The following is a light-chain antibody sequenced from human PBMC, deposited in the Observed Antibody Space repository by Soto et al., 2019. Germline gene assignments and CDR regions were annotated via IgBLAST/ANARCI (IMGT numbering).Light chain of an antibody. V-gene: IGKV3-11*01. CDR3: QRSSSGT. Sequence: EIVLTQSPATLSLSPGERATLSCSASQSVSSHLAWYQQKPGQAPRLLIYDASNRATGIPARFRGSGSGTDLPRTISSLEPEDFAVYHCQRSSSGTLGPGPKVDI. J-gene: IGKJ3*01. CDR1: QSVSSH. CDR2: DAS.